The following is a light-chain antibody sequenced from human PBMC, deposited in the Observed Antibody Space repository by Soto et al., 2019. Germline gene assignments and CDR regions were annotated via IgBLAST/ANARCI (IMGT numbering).Light chain of an antibody. J-gene: IGKJ1*01. CDR2: GAS. Sequence: EIVMTQSPAHLSVSPGERATLSCRASQSVSGNLAWYQQKPGQAPRLLIYGASTRATGIPARFSGSGSGTEFTLTISSLQSEDFALYYCQQYNNWLWTFGQGTKVDIK. V-gene: IGKV3-15*01. CDR3: QQYNNWLWT. CDR1: QSVSGN.